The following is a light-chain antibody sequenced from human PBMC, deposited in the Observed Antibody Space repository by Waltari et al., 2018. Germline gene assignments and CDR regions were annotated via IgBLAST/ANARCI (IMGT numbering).Light chain of an antibody. CDR3: ISYAGNNKYV. CDR2: EVT. V-gene: IGLV2-8*01. Sequence: QSALTQPPSASGSPGQSVPISCTGTSSDVGAYNYVSWYQQYPDKAPKLMIYEVTKRPSGVPDRFSGSKSGNTASLTVSGLQAGDEADYYCISYAGNNKYVLGAGTKVTVL. J-gene: IGLJ1*01. CDR1: SSDVGAYNY.